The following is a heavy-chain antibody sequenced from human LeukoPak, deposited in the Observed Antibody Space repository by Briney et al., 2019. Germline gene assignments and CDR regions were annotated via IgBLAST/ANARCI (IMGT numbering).Heavy chain of an antibody. D-gene: IGHD6-19*01. Sequence: PSETLSLTCTVSGGXISSYYWSWIRQSPGKGLEWIGYIYYNRGTNYNPSLKSRVTISVDTSKNQFSLRLNSLTAADTAVYYCARHRYTSGWYAGFDYWGQGTLVTVSS. CDR2: IYYNRGT. J-gene: IGHJ4*02. CDR1: GGXISSYY. CDR3: ARHRYTSGWYAGFDY. V-gene: IGHV4-59*08.